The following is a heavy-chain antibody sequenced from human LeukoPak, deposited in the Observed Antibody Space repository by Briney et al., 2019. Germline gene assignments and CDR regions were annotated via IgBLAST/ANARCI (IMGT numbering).Heavy chain of an antibody. V-gene: IGHV4-31*11. J-gene: IGHJ3*02. CDR1: GVSINTGAYY. CDR2: IYYSGYT. CDR3: AREDQGNAFDI. D-gene: IGHD2-2*01. Sequence: PSQTLSLTCAVSGVSINTGAYYWRWLRQHPEKGLEWIGYIYYSGYTLYNPSLKRRIIVSLDMSKNQFSLRLNSVTAADTAVYYCAREDQGNAFDIWGQGTMVTVSS.